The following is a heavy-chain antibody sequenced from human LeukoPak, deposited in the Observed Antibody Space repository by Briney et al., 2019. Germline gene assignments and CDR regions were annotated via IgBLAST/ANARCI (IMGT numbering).Heavy chain of an antibody. J-gene: IGHJ4*02. CDR3: ARHCSSTSCYSDY. V-gene: IGHV1-2*06. Sequence: ASVKVSCKASGYTFTGYYMHWVRQAPGQGLEYMGRINPISGGTVYAQKFQGRVTMTRDTSITTAYMELTRLTSDDTAVYYCARHCSSTSCYSDYWGQGTLVTVSS. D-gene: IGHD2-2*01. CDR2: INPISGGT. CDR1: GYTFTGYY.